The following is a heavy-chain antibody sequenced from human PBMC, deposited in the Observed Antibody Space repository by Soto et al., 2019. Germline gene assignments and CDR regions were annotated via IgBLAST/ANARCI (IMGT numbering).Heavy chain of an antibody. J-gene: IGHJ4*02. D-gene: IGHD3-22*01. CDR3: ARFGPNYYDSSGYYSSTYYFDY. CDR1: GGSISSYY. CDR2: IYYSGST. V-gene: IGHV4-59*01. Sequence: NPSETLSLTCTVSGGSISSYYWSWIRQPPGKGLEWIGYIYYSGSTNYNPSLKSRVTISVDTSKNQFSLKLSSVTAADTAVYYCARFGPNYYDSSGYYSSTYYFDYWGQGTLVTVSS.